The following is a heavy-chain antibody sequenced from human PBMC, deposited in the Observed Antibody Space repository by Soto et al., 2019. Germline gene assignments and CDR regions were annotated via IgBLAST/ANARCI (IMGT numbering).Heavy chain of an antibody. Sequence: ASVKVSCKASGYTFTGYYMHWVRQAPGQGLEWMGWINPNSGGTNYAQKFQGWVTMTRDTSISTAYMELSRLRSDDTAVYYCARGKGLRFLEWLTFYYYGMDVWGQGTTVTVSS. V-gene: IGHV1-2*04. CDR3: ARGKGLRFLEWLTFYYYGMDV. CDR2: INPNSGGT. CDR1: GYTFTGYY. D-gene: IGHD3-3*01. J-gene: IGHJ6*02.